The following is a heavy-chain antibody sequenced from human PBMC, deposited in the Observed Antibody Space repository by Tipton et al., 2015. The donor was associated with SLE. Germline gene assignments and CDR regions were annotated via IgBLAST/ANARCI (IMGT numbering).Heavy chain of an antibody. V-gene: IGHV1-69*05. J-gene: IGHJ1*01. D-gene: IGHD3-22*01. CDR3: ARGKGFYDSSGYSPFQH. CDR1: GYTFTSYG. Sequence: QSGAEVKKPGASVKVSCKASGYTFTSYGISWVRQAPGQGLEWMGGIIPIFGTANYAQKFQGRVTITTDESTSTAYMELSSLRSEDTAVYYCARGKGFYDSSGYSPFQHWGQGTLVTVSS. CDR2: IIPIFGTA.